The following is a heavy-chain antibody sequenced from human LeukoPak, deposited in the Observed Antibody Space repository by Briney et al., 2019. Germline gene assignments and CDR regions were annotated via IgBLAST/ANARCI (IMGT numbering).Heavy chain of an antibody. V-gene: IGHV3-7*01. CDR2: INEDESET. D-gene: IGHD3-3*01. J-gene: IGHJ4*02. Sequence: GRSLRLSCAASGFNFSYSWMSWVRQAPGKGLEWVATINEDESETYYADSVMGRFTISRDNAENSLFLQMTSLRGEDTAVYFCARRTTIFPRRYCFDYWGQGTLVTVSS. CDR3: ARRTTIFPRRYCFDY. CDR1: GFNFSYSW.